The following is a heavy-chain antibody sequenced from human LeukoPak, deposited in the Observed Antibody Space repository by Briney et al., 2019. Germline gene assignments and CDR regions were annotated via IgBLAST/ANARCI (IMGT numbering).Heavy chain of an antibody. Sequence: SETLSLTCSVSGGSISGYYWIWIRQPPGKGREWIGYIYYSGSTNYNPSLKSRVTISVDTSKNQFSLKLSSVTAADTAVYYCARGGGYCSGGSCLDYWGQGTLVTVSS. CDR3: ARGGGYCSGGSCLDY. CDR1: GGSISGYY. CDR2: IYYSGST. J-gene: IGHJ4*02. D-gene: IGHD2-15*01. V-gene: IGHV4-59*01.